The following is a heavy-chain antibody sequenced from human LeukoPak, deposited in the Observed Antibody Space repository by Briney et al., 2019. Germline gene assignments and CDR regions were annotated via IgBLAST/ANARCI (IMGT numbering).Heavy chain of an antibody. CDR2: ISSSSSYI. D-gene: IGHD4-17*01. J-gene: IGHJ4*02. V-gene: IGHV3-21*01. CDR3: ARDGAVTSGRYFDY. Sequence: GGSLRLSCAASGFTFSSYSMNWVRQAPGKGLEWVSSISSSSSYIYYGDSVKGRFTISRDNAKNSLYLQMNSLRAEDTAVYYCARDGAVTSGRYFDYWGQGTLVTVSS. CDR1: GFTFSSYS.